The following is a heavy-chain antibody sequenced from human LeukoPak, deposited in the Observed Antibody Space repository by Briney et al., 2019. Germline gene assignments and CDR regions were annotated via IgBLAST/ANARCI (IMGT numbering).Heavy chain of an antibody. J-gene: IGHJ4*02. CDR3: AKRGVVIRVILVGFHKEAYYFDS. CDR2: IDGSGGGT. D-gene: IGHD3-22*01. V-gene: IGHV3-23*01. Sequence: GGSLRLSCAVSGITLSNYGMSWVRRAPGKGLEWVAGIDGSGGGTNYADSVKGRFIISRDNAKNTLYLEMSSLRVEDTAVYFCAKRGVVIRVILVGFHKEAYYFDSWGQRALVTVSS. CDR1: GITLSNYG.